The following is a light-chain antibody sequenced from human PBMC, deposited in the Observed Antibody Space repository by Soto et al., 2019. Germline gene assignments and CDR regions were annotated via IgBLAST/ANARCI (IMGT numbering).Light chain of an antibody. Sequence: DIQMTQSPSTLSASVGDRVTITCRASQSISSWLAWYRQKPGKAPELLIYKASSLETGVPSRFSGSGSGTEFTLTISGLQPDDFATYYCKQYNTYWTFGQGTKVEIK. CDR2: KAS. J-gene: IGKJ1*01. CDR1: QSISSW. V-gene: IGKV1-5*03. CDR3: KQYNTYWT.